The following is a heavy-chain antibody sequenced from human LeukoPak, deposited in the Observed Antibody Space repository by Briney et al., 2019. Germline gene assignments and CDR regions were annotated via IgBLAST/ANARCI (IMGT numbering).Heavy chain of an antibody. J-gene: IGHJ6*04. CDR2: IFHSGTT. CDR1: GGSITSRDL. Sequence: PSETLSLTCTVSGGSITSRDLCTWVRQAPRKGLEWLGEIFHSGTTNYNPSLKSRVTISIDKSKNQFSLKLSSVTAADTAVYYCARARLPPTTHAAYYYMDVWGTGTTVTVSS. V-gene: IGHV4-4*02. D-gene: IGHD1-26*01. CDR3: ARARLPPTTHAAYYYMDV.